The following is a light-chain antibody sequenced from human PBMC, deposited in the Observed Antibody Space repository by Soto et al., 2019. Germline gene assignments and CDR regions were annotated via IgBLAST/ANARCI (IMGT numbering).Light chain of an antibody. CDR1: QSVSSSY. CDR2: GAS. V-gene: IGKV3-20*01. CDR3: QQYGSSPRT. Sequence: EIVLTQSPATLFVSPGERATLSCRASQSVSSSYLAWYQQKPGQAPRLLIYGASSRATGIPDRFSGSGSGTDFTLTISRLEPEDFAVYYCQQYGSSPRTFGQGTKVDIK. J-gene: IGKJ1*01.